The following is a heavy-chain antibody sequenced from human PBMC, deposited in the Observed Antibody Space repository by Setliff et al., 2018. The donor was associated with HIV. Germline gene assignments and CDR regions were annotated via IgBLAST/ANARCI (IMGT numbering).Heavy chain of an antibody. CDR3: ARGVGFPLYYFDY. CDR2: MPDDGSKE. D-gene: IGHD1-26*01. J-gene: IGHJ4*02. Sequence: LRLSCVASEFTFSSYAMHWVRQAPGKGLEWVAVMPDDGSKEYYTDSVRGRFTISRDNSKNTLYLQMNSLRAEDTAVYYCARGVGFPLYYFDYWGQGTLVTVSS. CDR1: EFTFSSYA. V-gene: IGHV3-30*10.